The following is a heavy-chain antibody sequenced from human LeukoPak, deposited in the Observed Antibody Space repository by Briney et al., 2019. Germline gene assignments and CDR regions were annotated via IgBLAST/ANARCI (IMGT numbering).Heavy chain of an antibody. CDR2: ISYDGSNK. J-gene: IGHJ3*02. CDR1: GFTFSSYA. V-gene: IGHV3-30*04. Sequence: GGSLRLSCAASGFTFSSYAMHWVRQAPGKGLEWVAVISYDGSNKYYADSVKGRFTISRDNSKNTLYLQMNSLRAEDTAVYYCVLYGDYESPDGFDIWGQGTMVTVSS. D-gene: IGHD4-17*01. CDR3: VLYGDYESPDGFDI.